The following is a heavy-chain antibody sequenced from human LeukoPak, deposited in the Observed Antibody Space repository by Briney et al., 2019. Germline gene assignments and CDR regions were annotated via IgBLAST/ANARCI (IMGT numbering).Heavy chain of an antibody. CDR2: MNPNSGNT. Sequence: ASVKVSCKASGYTFTSYDINWVRQATGQGLEWMGWMNPNSGNTSNAQKLQGRVTMTTDTSTSTAYMELRSLRSDDTAVYYCATCSGGSCYPNWLDPWGQGTLVTVSS. D-gene: IGHD2-15*01. CDR3: ATCSGGSCYPNWLDP. V-gene: IGHV1-8*01. CDR1: GYTFTSYD. J-gene: IGHJ5*02.